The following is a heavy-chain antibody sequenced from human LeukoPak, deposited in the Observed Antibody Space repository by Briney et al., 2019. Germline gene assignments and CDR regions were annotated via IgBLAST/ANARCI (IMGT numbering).Heavy chain of an antibody. CDR2: IGPHSSAT. CDR3: ASPLWELPPGGFDP. J-gene: IGHJ5*02. V-gene: IGHV1-2*02. D-gene: IGHD1-7*01. CDR1: GFTFTDYY. Sequence: ASMKVSCKSSGFTFTDYYIHWVRQAPGQGLEWMGYIGPHSSATSSPQEFQGRVTMTRDTSMSTAYMELTRLTSDDTAVYYCASPLWELPPGGFDPWGQGTLVTVSS.